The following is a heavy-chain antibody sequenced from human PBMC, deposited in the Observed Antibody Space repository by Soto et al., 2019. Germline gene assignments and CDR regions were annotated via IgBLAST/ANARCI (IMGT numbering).Heavy chain of an antibody. J-gene: IGHJ5*02. V-gene: IGHV1-2*02. Sequence: PSVKVSCKASGYTFTGYYMHWVRQAPGQGLEWMGWINPNSGGTNYAQKFQGRVTMTRDTSISTAYMELSRLRSDDTAVYYCARVRYSSSWYLEYNWFDPWGQGTLVTVSS. D-gene: IGHD6-13*01. CDR3: ARVRYSSSWYLEYNWFDP. CDR2: INPNSGGT. CDR1: GYTFTGYY.